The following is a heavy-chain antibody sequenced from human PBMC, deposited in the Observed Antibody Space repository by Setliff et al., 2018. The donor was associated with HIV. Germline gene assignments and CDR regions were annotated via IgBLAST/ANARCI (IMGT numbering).Heavy chain of an antibody. CDR2: ISWNSVTI. J-gene: IGHJ6*03. CDR3: ARDLDGLYYMDV. D-gene: IGHD1-1*01. V-gene: IGHV3-9*01. Sequence: PGGSLRLSCAASGFTFDDYAMHWVRQAPGKGLEWVSGISWNSVTIGYAGSVKGRFTISRDNAKNSVYLQMNSLRVDDTAVYYCARDLDGLYYMDVWGTGTTVTVSS. CDR1: GFTFDDYA.